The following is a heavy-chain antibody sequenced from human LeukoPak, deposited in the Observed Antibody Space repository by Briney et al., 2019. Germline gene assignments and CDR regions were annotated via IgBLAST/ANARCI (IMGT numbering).Heavy chain of an antibody. D-gene: IGHD1-26*01. J-gene: IGHJ4*02. V-gene: IGHV1-24*01. CDR1: GYTLTELS. CDR2: FDPEDGET. CDR3: ATDRVGASGVHHLFDY. Sequence: ASVNVSCKVSGYTLTELSMHWVRQAPGKGLEWMGGFDPEDGETIYAQKFQGRVTMTEDTSTDTAYMELSSLRSEDTAVYYCATDRVGASGVHHLFDYWGQGTLVTVSS.